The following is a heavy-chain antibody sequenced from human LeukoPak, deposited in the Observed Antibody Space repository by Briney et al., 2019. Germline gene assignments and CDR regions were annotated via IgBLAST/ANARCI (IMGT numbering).Heavy chain of an antibody. CDR1: GGSISSYY. CDR2: IYYSGST. Sequence: SENLSLNCTVSGGSISSYYWSWIRQPPGKGLEWIGYIYYSGSTNYNPSLKSRVTISVDTSKNQFSLKLSSVTAADTAVYYCARAEYYDSSGYYPSDAFDIWGQGTMVTVSS. CDR3: ARAEYYDSSGYYPSDAFDI. V-gene: IGHV4-59*01. J-gene: IGHJ3*02. D-gene: IGHD3-22*01.